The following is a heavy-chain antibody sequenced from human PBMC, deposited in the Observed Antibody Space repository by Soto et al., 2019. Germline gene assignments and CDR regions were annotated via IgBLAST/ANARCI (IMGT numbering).Heavy chain of an antibody. D-gene: IGHD6-6*01. Sequence: SETLSLTCTVSGGSISSSSYYWGWISQPPGKGLEWIGSIYYSGSTYYNPSLKSRVTISVDTSKNQFSLKLSSVTAADTAVYYCASPRPYSSSSGYYYGMDVWGQGTTVTVSS. J-gene: IGHJ6*02. CDR3: ASPRPYSSSSGYYYGMDV. V-gene: IGHV4-39*01. CDR1: GGSISSSSYY. CDR2: IYYSGST.